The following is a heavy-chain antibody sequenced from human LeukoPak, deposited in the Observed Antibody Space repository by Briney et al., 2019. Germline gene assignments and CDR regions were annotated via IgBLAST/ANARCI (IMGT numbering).Heavy chain of an antibody. CDR2: ISGSGGST. V-gene: IGHV3-53*05. J-gene: IGHJ4*02. D-gene: IGHD5-24*01. Sequence: GGSLRLSCAASGFTVSSNYMSWVRQAPGKGLEWVSAISGSGGSTYYADSVRGRFTISRDNAKNSLYLQMNSLRAEDTALYYCARDGGGLQLKYYFDFWGQGTLVTVSS. CDR1: GFTVSSNY. CDR3: ARDGGGLQLKYYFDF.